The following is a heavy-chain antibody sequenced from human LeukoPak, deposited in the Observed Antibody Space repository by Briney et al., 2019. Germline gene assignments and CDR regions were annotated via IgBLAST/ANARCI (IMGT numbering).Heavy chain of an antibody. CDR2: IYHSGST. J-gene: IGHJ5*02. CDR3: ARMFRSSWYINWFDP. V-gene: IGHV4-38-2*02. D-gene: IGHD6-13*01. Sequence: PSETLSLTCTVSGYSISSGYFRGWIRQPPGKGLEWIGSIYHSGSTSYNPSLKSRLTISVDTSKNQFSLKPNFVTAADTAMYYCARMFRSSWYINWFDPWGQGTLVTVSS. CDR1: GYSISSGYF.